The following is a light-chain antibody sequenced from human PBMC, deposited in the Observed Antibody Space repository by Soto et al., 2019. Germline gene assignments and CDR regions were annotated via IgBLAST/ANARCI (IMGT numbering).Light chain of an antibody. Sequence: EIVLTQSPGTLSLSPGERATLSCRASQSVSSNYLAWYQQKPGQAPRLLIYGASIRATGIPDRFSGSGSGTDFTLTISRLEPEDFAVYYCQQYGSSGTFGQGTKVEIK. CDR3: QQYGSSGT. V-gene: IGKV3-20*01. CDR2: GAS. CDR1: QSVSSNY. J-gene: IGKJ1*01.